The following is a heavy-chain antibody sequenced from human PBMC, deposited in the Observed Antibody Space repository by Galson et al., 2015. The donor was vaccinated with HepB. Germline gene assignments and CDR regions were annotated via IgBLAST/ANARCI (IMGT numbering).Heavy chain of an antibody. CDR3: VRRGVGASVDY. D-gene: IGHD1-26*01. CDR2: IYPGDSDT. V-gene: IGHV5-51*01. Sequence: QSGAEVKKPGQSLKISCKGSGYSFTTYWIGWVRQMPGKGLEWMGIIYPGDSDTRYSPSFQGHVTISADKSISAASLQWSSLKASDTAMYYCVRRGVGASVDYWGQGTLVTVSS. J-gene: IGHJ4*02. CDR1: GYSFTTYW.